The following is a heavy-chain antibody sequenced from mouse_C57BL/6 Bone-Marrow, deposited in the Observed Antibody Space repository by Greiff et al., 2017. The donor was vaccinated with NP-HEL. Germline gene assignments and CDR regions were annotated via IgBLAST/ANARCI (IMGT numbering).Heavy chain of an antibody. J-gene: IGHJ3*01. CDR3: TTRYPSYYYGRGFAY. D-gene: IGHD1-1*01. CDR1: GFNIKDDY. Sequence: EVQLQESGAELVRPGASVKLSCTASGFNIKDDYMHWVKQRPEQGLEWIGWIDPENGDTEYASKFQGKATITADTSSNTAYLQLSSLTSEDTAVYYCTTRYPSYYYGRGFAYWGQGTLVTVSA. V-gene: IGHV14-4*01. CDR2: IDPENGDT.